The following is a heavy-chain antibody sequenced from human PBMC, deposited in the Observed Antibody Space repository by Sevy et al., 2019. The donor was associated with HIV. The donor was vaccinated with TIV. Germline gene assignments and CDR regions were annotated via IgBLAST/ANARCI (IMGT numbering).Heavy chain of an antibody. D-gene: IGHD6-19*01. V-gene: IGHV3-30-3*01. Sequence: GGSLRLSCAASGFTFSSYAMHWVRQAPGKGLEWVAVISYDGSNKYYADSVKGRFTISRDNSKNTLYLQMNSLRAEDTAVYYCARDLAEQWLVLDYWGQRTLVTVSS. CDR1: GFTFSSYA. CDR3: ARDLAEQWLVLDY. CDR2: ISYDGSNK. J-gene: IGHJ4*02.